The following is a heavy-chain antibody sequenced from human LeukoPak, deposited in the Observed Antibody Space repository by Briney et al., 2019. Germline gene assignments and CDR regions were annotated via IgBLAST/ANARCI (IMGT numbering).Heavy chain of an antibody. CDR1: GFTFSSYE. D-gene: IGHD3-10*01. CDR3: AKRGPITMVRGVITQTLHFDY. Sequence: GGSLRLSCAASGFTFSSYEMNWVRQAPGKGLEWVSYISSSGSTIYYADSVKGRFTISRDNAKNSLYLQMNSLRAEDTAVYYCAKRGPITMVRGVITQTLHFDYWGQGTLVTVSS. CDR2: ISSSGSTI. V-gene: IGHV3-48*03. J-gene: IGHJ4*02.